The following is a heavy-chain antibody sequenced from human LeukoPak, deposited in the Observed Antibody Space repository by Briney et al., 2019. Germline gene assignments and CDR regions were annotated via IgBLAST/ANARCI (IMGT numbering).Heavy chain of an antibody. D-gene: IGHD6-19*01. Sequence: PGRSLRLSCAASGFTFSSYAMHWVRQAPGKGLEWVAVISYDGSNKYYADSVKGRFTISRDNSKNTLYLQMNSLRADDTAVYYCARDRDSRGWYEGFDYWGQGTLVTVSS. CDR3: ARDRDSRGWYEGFDY. J-gene: IGHJ4*02. CDR1: GFTFSSYA. CDR2: ISYDGSNK. V-gene: IGHV3-30-3*01.